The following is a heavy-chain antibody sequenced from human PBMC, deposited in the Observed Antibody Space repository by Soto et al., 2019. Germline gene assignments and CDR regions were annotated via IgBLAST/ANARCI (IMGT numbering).Heavy chain of an antibody. Sequence: GASVKVSCKASGGTFSSYAISWARQAPGQGLEWMGGIIPIFGIANYAQKFQGRVTITADESTSTAYMELSSLRSEDTAVYYCARDPIAARRYYYYYYGMDVWGQGTTVTVSS. V-gene: IGHV1-69*13. CDR2: IIPIFGIA. CDR1: GGTFSSYA. D-gene: IGHD6-6*01. J-gene: IGHJ6*02. CDR3: ARDPIAARRYYYYYYGMDV.